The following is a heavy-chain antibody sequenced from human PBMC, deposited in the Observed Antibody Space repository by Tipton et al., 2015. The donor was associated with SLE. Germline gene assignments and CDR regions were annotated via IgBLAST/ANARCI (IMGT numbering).Heavy chain of an antibody. J-gene: IGHJ6*02. Sequence: LRLSCAVSGGSISSGGYSWSWIRQPPGKGLEWIGYIYHSGSTYYNPSLKSRVTISVDRSKNQFSLKLSSVTAADTAVYYCARGSGYDWPGGYYYYGMDVWGQGTTVTVSS. V-gene: IGHV4-30-2*01. CDR2: IYHSGST. D-gene: IGHD5-12*01. CDR3: ARGSGYDWPGGYYYYGMDV. CDR1: GGSISSGGYS.